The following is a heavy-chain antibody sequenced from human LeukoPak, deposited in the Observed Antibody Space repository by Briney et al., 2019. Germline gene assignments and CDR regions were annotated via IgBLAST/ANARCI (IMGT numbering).Heavy chain of an antibody. CDR3: ARGGGYSYYDC. CDR2: ISGSSSYT. CDR1: GFTFSTYD. D-gene: IGHD5-18*01. J-gene: IGHJ4*02. Sequence: PGGSLRLSCAASGFTFSTYDMCWIRQAPGKGLEWVSYISGSSSYTNYADSVKGRFTISRDNAKNSLYLQMNSLRAEDAAVYYCARGGGYSYYDCWGPGTLVTVSS. V-gene: IGHV3-11*05.